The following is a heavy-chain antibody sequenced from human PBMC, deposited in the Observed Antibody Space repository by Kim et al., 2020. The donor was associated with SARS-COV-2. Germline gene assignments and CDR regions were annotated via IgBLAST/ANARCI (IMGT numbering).Heavy chain of an antibody. J-gene: IGHJ4*02. V-gene: IGHV4-61*03. CDR3: ARVMDNGYSDY. D-gene: IGHD3-22*01. Sequence: TTSNASLKSRFSISIDTSKNNFSVRLSSVIAADTAVYYCARVMDNGYSDYWGQGTLVTVSS. CDR2: T.